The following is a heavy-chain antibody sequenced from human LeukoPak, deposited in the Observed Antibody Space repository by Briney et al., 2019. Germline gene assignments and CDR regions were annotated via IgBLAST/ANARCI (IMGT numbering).Heavy chain of an antibody. D-gene: IGHD4-11*01. CDR1: GFTFSHYG. Sequence: PGGSLRLSCETSGFTFSHYGMHWVRQAPGAGLEWVAVIWSDASNTYYADSVKGRFTISRDNSRNTLYLQMSSLRAEDTAVYYCAKDAERGFDYSNSLNYWGQGTLVTVSP. V-gene: IGHV3-33*06. CDR3: AKDAERGFDYSNSLNY. J-gene: IGHJ4*02. CDR2: IWSDASNT.